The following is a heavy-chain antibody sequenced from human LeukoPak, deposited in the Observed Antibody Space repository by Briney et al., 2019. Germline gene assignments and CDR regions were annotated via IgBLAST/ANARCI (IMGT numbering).Heavy chain of an antibody. V-gene: IGHV3-30*03. CDR3: ARTTVTPGSYDAFDI. D-gene: IGHD4-17*01. CDR2: ISFDGANR. J-gene: IGHJ3*02. CDR1: GFTLNTYV. Sequence: GGSLRLSCAASGFTLNTYVMHGVRQAPGKGLEGVAVISFDGANRNYVDSVKGRFTISRDNSKNTLYLQMNSLRAEDAAVYYCARTTVTPGSYDAFDIWGQGTMVTVSS.